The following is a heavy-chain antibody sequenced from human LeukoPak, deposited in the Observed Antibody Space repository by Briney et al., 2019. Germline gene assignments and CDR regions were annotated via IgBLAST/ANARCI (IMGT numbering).Heavy chain of an antibody. CDR2: ISGNGDST. CDR3: AKYTSTSLSRYFYFMDV. V-gene: IGHV3-23*01. Sequence: GGSLRLSCAASGFTFSSYEMNWVRQAPGKGLECVSIISGNGDSTDYADSVKGRITISRDNSYNTLYLQMNSLTAGNTAVYFCAKYTSTSLSRYFYFMDVWGKGTTVTVSS. J-gene: IGHJ6*03. CDR1: GFTFSSYE. D-gene: IGHD2-2*01.